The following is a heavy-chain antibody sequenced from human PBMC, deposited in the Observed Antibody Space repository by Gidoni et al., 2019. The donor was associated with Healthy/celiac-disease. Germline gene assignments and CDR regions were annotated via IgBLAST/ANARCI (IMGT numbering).Heavy chain of an antibody. J-gene: IGHJ6*02. Sequence: QVQLQQWGAGLLKPSETLSLTCAVYGGSFSGYYWSWIRQPPGKGLEWIGEINHSGSTNYNPSLKSRVTISVDTSKNQFSLKLSSVTAADTAVYYCARLDLAHIVVVVADAYYYYGMDVWGQGTTVTVSS. D-gene: IGHD2-15*01. CDR3: ARLDLAHIVVVVADAYYYYGMDV. CDR1: GGSFSGYY. V-gene: IGHV4-34*01. CDR2: INHSGST.